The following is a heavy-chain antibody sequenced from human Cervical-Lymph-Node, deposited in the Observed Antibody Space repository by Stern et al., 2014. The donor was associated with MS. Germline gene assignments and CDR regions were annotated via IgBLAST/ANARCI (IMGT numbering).Heavy chain of an antibody. CDR3: AGGDSGSYHFDF. D-gene: IGHD3-16*02. Sequence: VQLVESGGGVVQPGRSLRLSCAASGFTFSTHGMHWVRQAPGKGLGWVAVIWYDGSNKFYADSVKGRFTISRANSKNTLYLQMNSLRVEDTAVYYCAGGDSGSYHFDFWGRGTLVTVSS. V-gene: IGHV3-33*01. CDR1: GFTFSTHG. CDR2: IWYDGSNK. J-gene: IGHJ4*02.